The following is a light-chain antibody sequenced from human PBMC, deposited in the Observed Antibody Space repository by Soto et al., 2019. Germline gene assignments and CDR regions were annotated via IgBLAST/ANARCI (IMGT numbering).Light chain of an antibody. CDR3: QQYGNSLPWA. CDR2: GAS. CDR1: QIVSNNY. V-gene: IGKV3-20*01. Sequence: ESVLTQSPGTLSLSPGEGATLSCRASQIVSNNYLAWYKQKPGQAPRLLVYGASRRATGIQDRFSGSRSGTDFTLTISRLEPEDFAVYYCQQYGNSLPWAFGQGTKVEI. J-gene: IGKJ1*01.